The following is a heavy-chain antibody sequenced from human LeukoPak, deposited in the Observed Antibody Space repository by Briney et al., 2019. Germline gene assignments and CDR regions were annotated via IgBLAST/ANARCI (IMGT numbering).Heavy chain of an antibody. V-gene: IGHV4-34*01. CDR3: ARVGGSGSYGFYYFYMDV. CDR1: GGSFSGYY. J-gene: IGHJ6*03. CDR2: INHSGST. Sequence: SETLSLTCAVYGGSFSGYYWSWIRRPPGKGLEWIGEINHSGSTNYNPSLKSRVTISVDTSKSQFSLRLSSVTAADTTVYYCARVGGSGSYGFYYFYMDVWGKGTTVTISS. D-gene: IGHD3-10*01.